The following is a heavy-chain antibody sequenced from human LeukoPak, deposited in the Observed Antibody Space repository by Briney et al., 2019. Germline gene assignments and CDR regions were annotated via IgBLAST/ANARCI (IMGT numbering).Heavy chain of an antibody. CDR2: IYYSGST. CDR3: ARLGYSGYDPCPDY. CDR1: GGSISSSSYY. J-gene: IGHJ4*02. V-gene: IGHV4-39*01. D-gene: IGHD5-12*01. Sequence: SETLSLTCTVSGGSISSSSYYWGWIRQPPGKGLEWIGSIYYSGSTYYNPSLKSRVTISVDTSKNQFSPKLSSVTAADTAVYYCARLGYSGYDPCPDYWGQGTLVTVSS.